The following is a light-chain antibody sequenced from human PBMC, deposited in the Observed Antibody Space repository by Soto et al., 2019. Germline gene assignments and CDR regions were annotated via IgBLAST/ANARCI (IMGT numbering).Light chain of an antibody. CDR2: DAS. Sequence: DIQMTQSPSTLSASVGDRVTITCRASQSISSWLAWYQQKPGKAPKLLIYDASSLESGVPQRFSGSGSGTEFTLTISRLQPDDFATYYCQKYNSYSPWTVGQGTKVDIK. CDR1: QSISSW. CDR3: QKYNSYSPWT. V-gene: IGKV1-5*01. J-gene: IGKJ1*01.